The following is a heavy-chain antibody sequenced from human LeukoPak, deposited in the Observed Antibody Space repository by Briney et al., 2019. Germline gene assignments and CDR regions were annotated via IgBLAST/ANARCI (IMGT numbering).Heavy chain of an antibody. CDR3: ARDSAAYCSGGSCYGYFDY. J-gene: IGHJ4*02. D-gene: IGHD2-15*01. V-gene: IGHV1-18*01. CDR1: GYTFTSYG. Sequence: ASVKVSCKASGYTFTSYGISWVRQAPGQGLEWMGWISAYNGNTDYAQKLQGRVTMTTDTSTSTAYMGLRSLRSDDAAVYYCARDSAAYCSGGSCYGYFDYWGQGTLVTVSS. CDR2: ISAYNGNT.